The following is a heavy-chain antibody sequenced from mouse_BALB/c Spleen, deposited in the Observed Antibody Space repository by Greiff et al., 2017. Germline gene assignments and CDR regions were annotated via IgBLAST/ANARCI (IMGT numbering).Heavy chain of an antibody. D-gene: IGHD2-14*01. CDR3: ARGGAYRYDGYYYAMDY. V-gene: IGHV5-15*02. CDR2: ISNLAYSI. CDR1: GFTFSDYG. J-gene: IGHJ4*01. Sequence: EVHLVESGGGLVQPGGSRKLSCAASGFTFSDYGMAWVRQAPGKGPEWVAFISNLAYSIYYADTVTGRFTISRENAKNTLYLEMSSLRSEDTAMYYCARGGAYRYDGYYYAMDYWGQGTSVTVSS.